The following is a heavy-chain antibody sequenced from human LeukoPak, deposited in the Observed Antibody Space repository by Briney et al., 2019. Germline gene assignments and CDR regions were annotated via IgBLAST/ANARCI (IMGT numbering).Heavy chain of an antibody. D-gene: IGHD4-17*01. Sequence: TGGSLRLSCAASGITLRNYWMHWVRQDPGKGLVWVSGINNDGSSTFYADSVKGRFTISSDNAKNTVDLQMNSLRAEDTGVYYCARGYSTVTTSPLFDYWGQGTLVTVSS. CDR1: GITLRNYW. CDR3: ARGYSTVTTSPLFDY. V-gene: IGHV3-74*01. J-gene: IGHJ4*02. CDR2: INNDGSST.